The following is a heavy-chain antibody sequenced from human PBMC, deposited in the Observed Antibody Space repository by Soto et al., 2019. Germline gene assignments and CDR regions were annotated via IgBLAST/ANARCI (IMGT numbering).Heavy chain of an antibody. CDR1: GCTFSSYA. D-gene: IGHD3-10*01. J-gene: IGHJ5*02. CDR3: ARDLYYGSGSYNWFEP. V-gene: IGHV1-69*13. CDR2: IIPIFGTA. Sequence: ASVKVSCKASGCTFSSYAISWVRQAPGQGLEWMGGIIPIFGTANYAQKFQGRVTITADGSPSTAYMELSSLRSEDTAVYYCARDLYYGSGSYNWFEPWGQGTLVSVSS.